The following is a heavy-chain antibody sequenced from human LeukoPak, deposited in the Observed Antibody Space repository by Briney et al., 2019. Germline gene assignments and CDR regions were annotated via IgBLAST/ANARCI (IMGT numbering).Heavy chain of an antibody. CDR3: ARALDSSGPFDY. V-gene: IGHV4-39*07. CDR1: GDSISSSSYY. D-gene: IGHD3-22*01. Sequence: SETLSLTCTVSGDSISSSSYYWGWIRQPPGKGLEWIGSIYYSGSTYYNPSLKSRVTISVDTSKNQFSLKLTSVTAADTAVYYCARALDSSGPFDYWGQGTLVTVSS. CDR2: IYYSGST. J-gene: IGHJ4*02.